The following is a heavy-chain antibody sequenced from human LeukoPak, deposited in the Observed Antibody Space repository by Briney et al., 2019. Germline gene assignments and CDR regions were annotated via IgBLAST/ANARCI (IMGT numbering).Heavy chain of an antibody. CDR1: GGSFSGYY. CDR2: INHSGST. V-gene: IGHV4-34*01. CDR3: ASGRPIDY. J-gene: IGHJ4*02. Sequence: SETLSLTCAVYGGSFSGYYWSWIRQPPGKGLEWIGEINHSGSTNYNPSLKSRVTISVDTSKNQFSLKLSSVTAADTAVYYCASGRPIDYWGRGTLVTVSS.